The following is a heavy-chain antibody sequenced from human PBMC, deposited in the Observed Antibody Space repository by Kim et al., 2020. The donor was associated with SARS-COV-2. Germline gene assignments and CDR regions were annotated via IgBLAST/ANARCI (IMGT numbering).Heavy chain of an antibody. J-gene: IGHJ6*02. Sequence: KGRFTISRDNSKNTRYLQMNSLRAEDTAVYYCAREVRYGSGSYYTYYYGMDVWGQGTTVTVSS. V-gene: IGHV3-53*01. D-gene: IGHD3-10*01. CDR3: AREVRYGSGSYYTYYYGMDV.